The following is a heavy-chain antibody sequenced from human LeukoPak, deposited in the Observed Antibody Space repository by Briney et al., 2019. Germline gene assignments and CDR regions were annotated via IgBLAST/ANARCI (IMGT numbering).Heavy chain of an antibody. CDR1: GGSFSGYY. CDR3: ARGLDLDAFDI. V-gene: IGHV4-34*01. CDR2: INHSGST. J-gene: IGHJ3*02. D-gene: IGHD3/OR15-3a*01. Sequence: SETLSLTCAVYGGSFSGYYWSWIRQPPGKGLEWIGEINHSGSTNYNPSLKSRVAISLDTSKNQFSLKLSSLTAADTSVYYCARGLDLDAFDIWAQGTMVTVSS.